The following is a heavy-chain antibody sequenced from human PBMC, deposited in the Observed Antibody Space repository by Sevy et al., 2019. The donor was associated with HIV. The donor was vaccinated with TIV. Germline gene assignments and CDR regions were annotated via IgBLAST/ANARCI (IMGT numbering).Heavy chain of an antibody. J-gene: IGHJ6*03. CDR3: AVASGSDFHDYMDL. Sequence: GGSLRLSCAASGFTVSSNYMSWVRQAPGKGLEWVSVIYSGDNTYYADSVKGRFTISRDNSKNTLYLQMNSLRADDTAVYDCAVASGSDFHDYMDLWGKGTTVTVSS. D-gene: IGHD1-26*01. CDR2: IYSGDNT. V-gene: IGHV3-66*02. CDR1: GFTVSSNY.